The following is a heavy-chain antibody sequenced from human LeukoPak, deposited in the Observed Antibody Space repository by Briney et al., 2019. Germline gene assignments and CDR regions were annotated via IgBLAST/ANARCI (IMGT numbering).Heavy chain of an antibody. CDR2: INPSGGST. J-gene: IGHJ4*02. CDR3: ARVRLSTDGYNRRRYFDS. CDR1: GYTFTSYY. D-gene: IGHD5-24*01. V-gene: IGHV1-46*01. Sequence: ASVKVSCKASGYTFTSYYMHWVRQAPGQGLEWMGIINPSGGSTSYAQKFQGRVTMTRDTSTSTVYMELSSLRSEDTAVYYCARVRLSTDGYNRRRYFDSWGQGILVTVSS.